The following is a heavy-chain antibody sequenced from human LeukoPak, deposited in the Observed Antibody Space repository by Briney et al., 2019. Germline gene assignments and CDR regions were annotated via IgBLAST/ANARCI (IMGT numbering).Heavy chain of an antibody. D-gene: IGHD3-9*01. Sequence: GGSLRLSCAASGFTVSSNYMSWVRQAPGKGLEWVSVIYSGGSTYYADSVKGRFTISRDNSKNTLYLQMNSLRAEDTAVYYCARVNYDILTGYSYYFDYWGQGTLVTVSS. V-gene: IGHV3-66*01. CDR1: GFTVSSNY. CDR3: ARVNYDILTGYSYYFDY. CDR2: IYSGGST. J-gene: IGHJ4*02.